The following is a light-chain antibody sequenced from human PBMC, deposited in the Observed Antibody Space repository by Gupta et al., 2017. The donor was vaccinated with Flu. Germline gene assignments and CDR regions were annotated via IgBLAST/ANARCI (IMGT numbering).Light chain of an antibody. CDR1: QYISTY. Sequence: DIQVTQSPSSLSAAVGDRVTITCRASQYISTYLNWYQHKPGKAPNVLIYDASSVTSEVPSRFIGSGSGTDFTLTINRWQPEDSATYYCQHNFNTPPAFGQGTXMEI. V-gene: IGKV1-39*01. CDR2: DAS. J-gene: IGKJ2*01. CDR3: QHNFNTPPA.